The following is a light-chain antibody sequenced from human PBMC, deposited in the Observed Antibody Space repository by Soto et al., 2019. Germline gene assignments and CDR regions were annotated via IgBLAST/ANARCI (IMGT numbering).Light chain of an antibody. CDR3: QQYHTSVGGT. Sequence: IVMTQSPATLSVSPGGRATLSCRASQSVGSGYLAWYQQKLCQPPRLLIFDASSRATDIPDRFSGSGSGTDFTLTISRLEPEDFAVYFGQQYHTSVGGTFGGGTKVDIK. CDR1: QSVGSGY. J-gene: IGKJ4*01. V-gene: IGKV3-20*01. CDR2: DAS.